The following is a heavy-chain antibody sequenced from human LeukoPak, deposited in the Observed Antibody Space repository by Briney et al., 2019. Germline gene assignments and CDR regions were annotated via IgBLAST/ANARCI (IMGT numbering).Heavy chain of an antibody. Sequence: PGGSLRLSCAASGFTVSSNYMSWVRQAPGKGLEWVSVIYSGGSTYYADSVKGRFTISRDNSKNTLYLQMNSLRAEDTAVYYCARESRSSSGYYYMDVWGKGTTVTVSS. CDR1: GFTVSSNY. CDR2: IYSGGST. CDR3: ARESRSSSGYYYMDV. D-gene: IGHD6-6*01. V-gene: IGHV3-53*01. J-gene: IGHJ6*03.